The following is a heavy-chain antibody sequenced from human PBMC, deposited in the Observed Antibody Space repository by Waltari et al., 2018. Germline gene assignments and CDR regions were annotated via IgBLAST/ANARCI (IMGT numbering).Heavy chain of an antibody. CDR3: AHSGARARGDYFQH. D-gene: IGHD6-6*01. Sequence: QITLKESGPTLVKPTQTLTLTCPFSGFSLSTTGVGVGWIRQPPGKALEWLALIYWDDDKRYSPSLKSRLTITKDTSKNQVVLTMTNMDPVDTATYYCAHSGARARGDYFQHWGQGTLVTVSS. J-gene: IGHJ4*02. CDR1: GFSLSTTGVG. CDR2: IYWDDDK. V-gene: IGHV2-5*02.